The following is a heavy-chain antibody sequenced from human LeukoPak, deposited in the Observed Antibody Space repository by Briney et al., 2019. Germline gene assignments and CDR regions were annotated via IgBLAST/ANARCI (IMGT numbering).Heavy chain of an antibody. Sequence: GGSLRLSCAASGFTFSSYAMSWVRQAPGKGLEWVSAISGSGGSTYYADSVKGRFTISRDNSKNTLYLQMNSLRAEDTAVYYCAKVRSITIFGVGGSDWFDPWGQGTLVTVSS. CDR3: AKVRSITIFGVGGSDWFDP. CDR2: ISGSGGST. CDR1: GFTFSSYA. V-gene: IGHV3-23*01. J-gene: IGHJ5*02. D-gene: IGHD3-3*01.